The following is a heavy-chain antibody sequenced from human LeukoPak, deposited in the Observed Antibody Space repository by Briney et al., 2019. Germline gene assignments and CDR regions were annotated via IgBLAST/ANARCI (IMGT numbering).Heavy chain of an antibody. Sequence: GESLKISCKGSGYSFTTYWIGWARQLPGKGLEWMGIMYPDDSDIRYSPTYQGQVTFSADKSISTAYLQWSSLQASDSGIYYCARLLGYCSSTSCPNYYGMDVWGQGTTVTVSS. J-gene: IGHJ6*02. CDR3: ARLLGYCSSTSCPNYYGMDV. V-gene: IGHV5-51*01. CDR1: GYSFTTYW. D-gene: IGHD2-2*01. CDR2: MYPDDSDI.